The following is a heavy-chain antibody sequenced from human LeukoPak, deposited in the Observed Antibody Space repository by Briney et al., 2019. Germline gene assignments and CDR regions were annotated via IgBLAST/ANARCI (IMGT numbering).Heavy chain of an antibody. CDR3: TTLLPPGSLDY. CDR1: GYTLTELS. D-gene: IGHD3-10*01. Sequence: GASVKVSCKVSGYTLTELSIHWVRQAPGKGLEWMGGFDPEDAETIYARKIQGRVTMTEDTSTDTAYMELSSLRSEDTAVYYCTTLLPPGSLDYWGQGTLVTVSS. V-gene: IGHV1-24*01. CDR2: FDPEDAET. J-gene: IGHJ4*02.